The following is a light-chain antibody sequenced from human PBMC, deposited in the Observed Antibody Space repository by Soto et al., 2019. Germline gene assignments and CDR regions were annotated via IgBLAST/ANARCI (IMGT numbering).Light chain of an antibody. CDR2: NAS. CDR1: QSVSSY. J-gene: IGKJ1*01. CDR3: QQRSNWPRWT. Sequence: EIVLTQSPATLSLSPGERATLSCRASQSVSSYLAWYQQKPGQAPRLLIYNASNRATGIPDRFSGSGSGTDFTLPISSLVPEDFAVYYCQQRSNWPRWTFGQGTKVEIK. V-gene: IGKV3-11*01.